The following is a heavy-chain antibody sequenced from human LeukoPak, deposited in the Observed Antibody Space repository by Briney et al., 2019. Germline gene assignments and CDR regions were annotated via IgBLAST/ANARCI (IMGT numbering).Heavy chain of an antibody. D-gene: IGHD3-10*01. J-gene: IGHJ4*02. CDR1: GGSISSYY. CDR3: AREARFGELMFDY. CDR2: IYYSGST. V-gene: IGHV4-59*01. Sequence: SETLSLTCTVSGGSISSYYWSWIRQPPGKGLEWIGYIYYSGSTNYSPSLKSRVTISVDTSKNQFSLKLSSVTAADTAVYYCAREARFGELMFDYWGQGTLVTVSS.